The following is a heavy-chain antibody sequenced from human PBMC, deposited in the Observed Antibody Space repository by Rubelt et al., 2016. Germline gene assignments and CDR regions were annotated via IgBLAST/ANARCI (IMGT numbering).Heavy chain of an antibody. CDR2: ISSVSTYV. CDR3: SKDLSATINSPGAFDV. V-gene: IGHV3-21*04. CDR1: GFTFSLYT. D-gene: IGHD5-12*01. Sequence: EVQLVVSGGGLVQPGGSLRLSCEASGFTFSLYTMNWVRQAPGKGLEWVSSISSVSTYVFYANSVKGRFTISRDNAKNSLFLKMTGLEAEDTALYYCSKDLSATINSPGAFDVWGRGTMVTVSS. J-gene: IGHJ3*01.